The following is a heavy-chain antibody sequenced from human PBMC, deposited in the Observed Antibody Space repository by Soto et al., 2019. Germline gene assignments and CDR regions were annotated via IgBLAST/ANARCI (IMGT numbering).Heavy chain of an antibody. CDR1: GYSISSGYY. CDR2: IYHSGST. CDR3: ARGSFSSSSSWFDP. V-gene: IGHV4-38-2*01. Sequence: SETLSLTCVVSGYSISSGYYWGWIRQPPGKGLEWIGSIYHSGSTYYNPSLHSRVSIAVDTTENQFSLKLTSVTAADTSVYYCARGSFSSSSSWFDPWGRGTLVTVSS. J-gene: IGHJ5*02. D-gene: IGHD6-6*01.